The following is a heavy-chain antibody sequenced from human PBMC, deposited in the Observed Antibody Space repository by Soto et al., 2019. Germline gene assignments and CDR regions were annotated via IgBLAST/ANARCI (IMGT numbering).Heavy chain of an antibody. D-gene: IGHD3-10*01. V-gene: IGHV3-23*01. CDR3: AKDLRGSLVFGLFDP. Sequence: WGSLRLSCAASGFSLGNYVMTFFRQSPCKWLEWVSSVSGGGHNTYYADSVKGRFTISRDNSKNTLYLQMNSPRDDDTAVYYCAKDLRGSLVFGLFDPWGQGTRGPVSA. J-gene: IGHJ5*02. CDR2: VSGGGHNT. CDR1: GFSLGNYV.